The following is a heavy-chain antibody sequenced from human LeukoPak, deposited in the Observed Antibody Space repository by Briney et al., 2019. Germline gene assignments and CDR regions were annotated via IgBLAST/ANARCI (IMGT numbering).Heavy chain of an antibody. CDR1: GFTLSTDL. Sequence: GGAPRLSCAAPGFTLSTDLVNWGRQAPGEGVGGVANIEKDGSEKNYVDSVRGRFTISRDNAKNSLYLQMNSLRAEDTAVYYCAKDSTVRGVIDYWGQGTLVTVSS. D-gene: IGHD3-10*01. CDR2: IEKDGSEK. J-gene: IGHJ4*02. CDR3: AKDSTVRGVIDY. V-gene: IGHV3-7*03.